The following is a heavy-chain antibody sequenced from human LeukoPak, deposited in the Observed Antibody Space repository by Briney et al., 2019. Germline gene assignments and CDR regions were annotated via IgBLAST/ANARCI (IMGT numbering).Heavy chain of an antibody. CDR1: GGSISSFY. D-gene: IGHD5-18*01. CDR3: ARHGNHVGGIQLWLSLDY. J-gene: IGHJ4*02. V-gene: IGHV4-59*08. CDR2: ISYIGST. Sequence: SETLSLTCTVSGGSISSFYWSWIRQPPGKGLEWSGYISYIGSTNYNPSLKSRVTISVDTSKNQFSLKLSSVTAADTAVYYCARHGNHVGGIQLWLSLDYWGQRTLVTVSS.